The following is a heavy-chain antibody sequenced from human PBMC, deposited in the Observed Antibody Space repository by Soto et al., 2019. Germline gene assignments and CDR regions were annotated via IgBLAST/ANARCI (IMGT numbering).Heavy chain of an antibody. CDR3: ARALYFDFWSGYYPFDY. CDR2: IIPIFGTA. Sequence: QVQLVQSGAEVKKPGSSVKVSCKASGGTFSSYAISWVRQAPGQGLEWMGGIIPIFGTANYAQKFQGRVTITADESTSTAYLELSSLRSEDTAVYYCARALYFDFWSGYYPFDYWGQGTLVTVSS. D-gene: IGHD3-3*01. V-gene: IGHV1-69*01. J-gene: IGHJ4*02. CDR1: GGTFSSYA.